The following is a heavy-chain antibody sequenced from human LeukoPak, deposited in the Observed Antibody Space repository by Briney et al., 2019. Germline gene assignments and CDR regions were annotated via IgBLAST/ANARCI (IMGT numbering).Heavy chain of an antibody. CDR2: ISSSGSTI. Sequence: GGSLRLSCVASGFTFSSYEMNWVRQGPGKGLEWVSYISSSGSTIYYADSVKGRFTISRDNAKNSLYLQMNSLRAEDTAVYYCARWARDYYGSGSYPGDYWGQGTLVTVSS. V-gene: IGHV3-48*03. J-gene: IGHJ4*02. D-gene: IGHD3-10*01. CDR1: GFTFSSYE. CDR3: ARWARDYYGSGSYPGDY.